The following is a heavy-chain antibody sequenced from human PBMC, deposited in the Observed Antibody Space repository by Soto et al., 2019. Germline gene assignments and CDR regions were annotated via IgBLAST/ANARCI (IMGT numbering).Heavy chain of an antibody. D-gene: IGHD3-10*01. CDR2: ISGSAVTT. V-gene: IGHV3-23*01. J-gene: IGHJ4*02. Sequence: EVQLLESGGGLVQPGGSLRLSCSASGFTFSIYAMTWVRQAPGKGLEWVSAISGSAVTTSYADSVRGRFTISRDNSKNTLYLQMNNLRAEDSAVYYCAKAYRMVRGVSDYWGQGTLVTVSS. CDR3: AKAYRMVRGVSDY. CDR1: GFTFSIYA.